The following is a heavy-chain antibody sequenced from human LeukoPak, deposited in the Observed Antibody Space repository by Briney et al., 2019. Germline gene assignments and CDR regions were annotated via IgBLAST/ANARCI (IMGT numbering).Heavy chain of an antibody. Sequence: GGSLRLSCAASGFTFSSYAMSWVRQAPGEGLEWVSAISGSGGSTYYADSVKGRFTISRDNSKNTLYLQMNSLRAEDTAVYYCAKGPGKISWSYYLDYWGQGTLVTVSS. CDR1: GFTFSSYA. CDR3: AKGPGKISWSYYLDY. D-gene: IGHD1-26*01. CDR2: ISGSGGST. V-gene: IGHV3-23*01. J-gene: IGHJ4*02.